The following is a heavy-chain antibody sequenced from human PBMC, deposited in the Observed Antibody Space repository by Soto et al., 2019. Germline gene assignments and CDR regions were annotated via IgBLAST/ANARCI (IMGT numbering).Heavy chain of an antibody. CDR1: GFTFSSYG. Sequence: PGGSLRLSCAASGFTFSSYGMNWVRQAPGKGLEWVAVISYDGSNKYYADSVKGRFTISRDNSKNTLYLQMNSLRAEDTAVYYCAKENSGYDWSFWYWGQGTLVAVSS. J-gene: IGHJ4*02. CDR3: AKENSGYDWSFWY. CDR2: ISYDGSNK. D-gene: IGHD5-12*01. V-gene: IGHV3-30*18.